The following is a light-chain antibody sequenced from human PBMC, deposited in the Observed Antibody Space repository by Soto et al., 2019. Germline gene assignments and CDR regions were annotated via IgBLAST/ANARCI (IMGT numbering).Light chain of an antibody. Sequence: DIQMTQSPSSLSASVGDRVTITCRASQSNSSYLNWYQQKPGKAPKVLIYAASSLQSGVPSRFSGSGSGTDFTLTISSLQPEDFATYYCQQSYSTPWTFGQGTKVAIK. CDR2: AAS. J-gene: IGKJ1*01. CDR3: QQSYSTPWT. V-gene: IGKV1-39*01. CDR1: QSNSSY.